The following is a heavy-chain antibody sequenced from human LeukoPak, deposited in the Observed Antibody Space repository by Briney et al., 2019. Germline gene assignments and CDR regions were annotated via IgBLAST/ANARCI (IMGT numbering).Heavy chain of an antibody. CDR1: GFTFRSYD. V-gene: IGHV3-30*03. CDR2: ISYDGSNK. J-gene: IGHJ5*02. D-gene: IGHD2-15*01. Sequence: GGSLRLSCAASGFTFRSYDMHWVRQAPGKGLEWVTIISYDGSNKYYADSVKGRFTISRDNSKNTLYLQMNSLRVEDTAVYYCARALGYCSGGSCTRGYNWFDPWGQGTLVTVPS. CDR3: ARALGYCSGGSCTRGYNWFDP.